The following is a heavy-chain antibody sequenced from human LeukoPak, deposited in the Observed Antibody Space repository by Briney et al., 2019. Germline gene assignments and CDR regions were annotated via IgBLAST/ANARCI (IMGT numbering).Heavy chain of an antibody. CDR1: GYTFTSYG. J-gene: IGHJ3*02. Sequence: ASVKVSCKASGYTFTSYGISWVRQAPGQGLEWMGWISAYNGNTNYAQKLQGRVTMTTDTSTSTAYMELRSLRSDDTAVYYCARDQAVAGTGTDAFDIWGQGTMVTVSS. V-gene: IGHV1-18*01. CDR2: ISAYNGNT. D-gene: IGHD6-19*01. CDR3: ARDQAVAGTGTDAFDI.